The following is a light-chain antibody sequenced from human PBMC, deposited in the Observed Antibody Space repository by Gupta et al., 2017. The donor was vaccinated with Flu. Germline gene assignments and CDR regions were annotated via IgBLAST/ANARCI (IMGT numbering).Light chain of an antibody. J-gene: IGLJ2*01. CDR3: QVWDGSAVV. Sequence: CSGDKLGDMEAGWYQQRPGQSPRLLIYQGTRRPSGIPERFSAPTSGNTATLTISGTQAVDEADYYCQVWDGSAVVFGGGTKLTVL. CDR1: KLGDME. CDR2: QGT. V-gene: IGLV3-1*01.